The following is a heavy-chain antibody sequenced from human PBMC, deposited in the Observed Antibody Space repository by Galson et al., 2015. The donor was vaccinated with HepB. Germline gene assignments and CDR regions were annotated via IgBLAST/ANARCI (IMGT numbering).Heavy chain of an antibody. CDR2: IIPVYGTA. D-gene: IGHD3-9*01. CDR1: GGTFSSYV. CDR3: ARETHVIRYFDGLHDAFSI. J-gene: IGHJ3*02. Sequence: SCKASGGTFSSYVTSWVRQAPGQGLEWMGGIIPVYGTANYAQKFQGRVTITADESTNTAYMELSSLRTEDTAVYYCARETHVIRYFDGLHDAFSIWGQGTMVTVSS. V-gene: IGHV1-69*01.